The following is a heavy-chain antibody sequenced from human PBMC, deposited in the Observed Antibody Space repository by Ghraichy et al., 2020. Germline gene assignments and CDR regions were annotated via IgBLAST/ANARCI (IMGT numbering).Heavy chain of an antibody. CDR1: GASISSDKW. J-gene: IGHJ6*02. CDR3: ARGYDFSYYGMDV. V-gene: IGHV4-4*02. D-gene: IGHD3/OR15-3a*01. CDR2: IWHSGTT. Sequence: GSLRLSCSVSGASISSDKWWSWVRQAPGKGLEWIGEIWHSGTTHYNPSLKSRLTISLGTSKNQFYLNLSSVTAADTATYYCARGYDFSYYGMDVWGQGTTVTVSS.